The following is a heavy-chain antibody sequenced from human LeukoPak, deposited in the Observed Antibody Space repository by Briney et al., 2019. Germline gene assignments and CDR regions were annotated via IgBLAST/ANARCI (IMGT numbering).Heavy chain of an antibody. V-gene: IGHV1-24*01. J-gene: IGHJ4*02. D-gene: IGHD4-17*01. CDR1: GYTLTGLS. CDR2: FDPEDGET. Sequence: ASVKVSCKVSGYTLTGLSMHWVRQAPGKGLEWMGGFDPEDGETIYAQKFQGRVTMTEDTSTDTAYMELSSLRSEDTAVYYCATERFGGDYVSGRLFDYWGQGTLVTVSS. CDR3: ATERFGGDYVSGRLFDY.